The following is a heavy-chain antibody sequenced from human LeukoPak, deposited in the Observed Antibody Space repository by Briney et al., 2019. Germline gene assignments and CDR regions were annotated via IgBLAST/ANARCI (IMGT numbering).Heavy chain of an antibody. CDR3: RRDKY. Sequence: ASVKVSFKSSGYTCTCYYFHWGRQAHGQGLEWMGIINTSGGSTSYGQKFDGRVTMTRDMSTSTVYMGLSSLRSEEMGVYYCRRDKYWGKGTLVTVSS. J-gene: IGHJ4*02. V-gene: IGHV1-46*01. CDR2: INTSGGST. CDR1: GYTCTCYY.